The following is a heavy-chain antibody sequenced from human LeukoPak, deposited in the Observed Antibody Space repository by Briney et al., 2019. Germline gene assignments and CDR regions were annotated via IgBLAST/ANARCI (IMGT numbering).Heavy chain of an antibody. CDR3: AGRYGSGNGNWFDP. D-gene: IGHD3-10*01. Sequence: SETLSLTCAVYGGSFSGYYWSWIRQPPGKGLEWIGEINHSGSTNYNPSLKSRVTISVDTSKNQFSLKLSSVTAADTAVYYCAGRYGSGNGNWFDPWGQGTLVTVSS. J-gene: IGHJ5*02. CDR2: INHSGST. V-gene: IGHV4-34*01. CDR1: GGSFSGYY.